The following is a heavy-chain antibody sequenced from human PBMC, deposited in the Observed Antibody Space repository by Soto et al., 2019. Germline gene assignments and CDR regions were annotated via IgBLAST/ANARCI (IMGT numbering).Heavy chain of an antibody. CDR1: GFSFSTYG. V-gene: IGHV3-33*01. J-gene: IGHJ6*02. D-gene: IGHD5-18*01. CDR3: ARVEAPLIHSDHYYYGMDV. CDR2: IWYDGTNT. Sequence: QVQLVESGGGVVRPGRSLRLACEASGFSFSTYGMHWVRQAPGKGLQWVAVIWYDGTNTYYADSVKGRFTISRVNSKDTLYLEMNNLRAEDTAVYYCARVEAPLIHSDHYYYGMDVWGQGTTVTVSS.